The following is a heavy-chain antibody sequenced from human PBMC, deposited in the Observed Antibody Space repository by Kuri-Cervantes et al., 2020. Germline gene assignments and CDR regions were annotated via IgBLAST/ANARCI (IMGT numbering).Heavy chain of an antibody. V-gene: IGHV4-39*01. J-gene: IGHJ5*02. CDR1: GGSISSSSYC. CDR3: ARGVVVPAAMSVLGYSGYDRGWFDP. Sequence: SETLSLTCTVSGGSISSSSYCWGWIRQPPGKGLEWIGSIYYSGSTYYNPSLKSRVTISVDTSKNQFSLKLSSVTAADTAVYYCARGVVVPAAMSVLGYSGYDRGWFDPWGQGTLVTVSS. CDR2: IYYSGST. D-gene: IGHD2-2*01.